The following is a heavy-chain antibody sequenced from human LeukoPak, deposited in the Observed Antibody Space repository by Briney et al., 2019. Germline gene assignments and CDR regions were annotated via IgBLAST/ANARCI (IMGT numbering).Heavy chain of an antibody. CDR1: GGSISSYY. CDR2: IYYSGST. Sequence: SETLSLTCTVSGGSISSYYWSWIRQPPGKGLEWIGYIYYSGSTNYNPSLKSRVTISVDTSKNQFSLKLSSVTAADTAVYYCASPDPSFWGYFDYWGQGTLVTVSS. CDR3: ASPDPSFWGYFDY. J-gene: IGHJ4*02. V-gene: IGHV4-59*12. D-gene: IGHD3-16*01.